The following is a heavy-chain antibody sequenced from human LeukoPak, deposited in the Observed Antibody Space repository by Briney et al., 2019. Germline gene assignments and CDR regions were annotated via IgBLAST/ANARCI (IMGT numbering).Heavy chain of an antibody. CDR2: ISSSGSTI. J-gene: IGHJ4*02. CDR3: ARKQRTSWHFDY. V-gene: IGHV3-48*03. CDR1: GFTFSSYE. D-gene: IGHD6-13*01. Sequence: GGSLRLSCAASGFTFSSYEMNWVRQAPGKGLEWVSYISSSGSTIYYTDSVKGRFTISRDNAKNSLYLQMNSLRAEDTAVYYCARKQRTSWHFDYWGQGTLVTVSS.